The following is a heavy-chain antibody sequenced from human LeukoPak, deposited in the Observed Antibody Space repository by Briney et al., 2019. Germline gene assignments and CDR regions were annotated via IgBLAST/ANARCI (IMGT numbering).Heavy chain of an antibody. CDR1: GGSISSSSYY. CDR2: IYYSGST. D-gene: IGHD5-12*01. J-gene: IGHJ5*02. V-gene: IGHV4-39*07. CDR3: VATISNWFDP. Sequence: SETLSFTCTVSGGSISSSSYYWGWIRQPPGKGLEWIGSIYYSGSTYYNPSLKSRVTISVDTSKNQFSLKLSSVTAADTAVYYCVATISNWFDPWGQGTLVTVSS.